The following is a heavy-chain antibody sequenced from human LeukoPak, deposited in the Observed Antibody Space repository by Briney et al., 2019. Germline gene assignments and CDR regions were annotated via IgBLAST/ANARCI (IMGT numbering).Heavy chain of an antibody. D-gene: IGHD3-10*01. Sequence: SETLSLNCTVSGGSISSGGYYWSWIRQHPGKGLEWIGYIYYSGSTYYNPSLKSRVTISVDTSKNQFSLKLSSVTAADTAVYYCARVSGQAFDYWGQGTLVTVSS. V-gene: IGHV4-31*03. J-gene: IGHJ4*02. CDR3: ARVSGQAFDY. CDR2: IYYSGST. CDR1: GGSISSGGYY.